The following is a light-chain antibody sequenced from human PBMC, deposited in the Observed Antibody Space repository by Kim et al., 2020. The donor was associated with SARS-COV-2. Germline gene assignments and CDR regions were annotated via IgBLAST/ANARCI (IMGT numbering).Light chain of an antibody. V-gene: IGLV2-14*03. J-gene: IGLJ2*01. CDR2: DVS. CDR1: SSDVGGYIF. CDR3: TSYTSTSTLV. Sequence: GQWITISCTGTSSDVGGYIFVSWYHQQPGKAPKLILYDVSHRPSGVSNRFSGSKSGNRASMTIFGLQAEDEADYYCTSYTSTSTLVFGGGTQLTVL.